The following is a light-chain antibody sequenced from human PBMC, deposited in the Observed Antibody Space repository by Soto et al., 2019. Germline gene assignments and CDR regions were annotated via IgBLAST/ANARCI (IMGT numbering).Light chain of an antibody. Sequence: IQLTQSPSSLSASVGDRVTITCRASQGVSSSLAWYRQKLGKAPNLLIYAASTLHGGVPSRFSGSGSGTDFTLTISSLQPEDFATYYCQQLNSVPYTFGQGTKLEIK. J-gene: IGKJ2*01. V-gene: IGKV1-9*01. CDR2: AAS. CDR3: QQLNSVPYT. CDR1: QGVSSS.